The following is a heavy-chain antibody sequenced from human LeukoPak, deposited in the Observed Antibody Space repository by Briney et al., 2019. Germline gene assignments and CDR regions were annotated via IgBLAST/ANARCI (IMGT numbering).Heavy chain of an antibody. CDR3: ARDPTVANYYYYYMDV. V-gene: IGHV3-30*04. CDR2: ISYDGSNK. Sequence: GGSLILSCAASGFTFSSYAMHWVRQAPGKGLEWVAVISYDGSNKYYADSVKGRFTISRDNSKNTLYLQMNSLRAEDTAVYYCARDPTVANYYYYYMDVWGKGTTVTVSS. CDR1: GFTFSSYA. J-gene: IGHJ6*03. D-gene: IGHD4-23*01.